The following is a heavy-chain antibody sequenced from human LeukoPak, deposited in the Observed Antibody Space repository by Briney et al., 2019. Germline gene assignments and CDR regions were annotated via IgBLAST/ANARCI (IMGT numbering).Heavy chain of an antibody. J-gene: IGHJ4*02. D-gene: IGHD3-3*01. V-gene: IGHV3-7*01. CDR3: ATDRGWRTSGYYLYYFEY. Sequence: GGSLRLSCAASGFIFTNYFMSWVRQAPGKGLEWVASIKHDGSEKYYADSVRGRFTISRDNTMNSLYLQMSSLRVEDTAVYYCATDRGWRTSGYYLYYFEYWGQGTLVTYSS. CDR1: GFIFTNYF. CDR2: IKHDGSEK.